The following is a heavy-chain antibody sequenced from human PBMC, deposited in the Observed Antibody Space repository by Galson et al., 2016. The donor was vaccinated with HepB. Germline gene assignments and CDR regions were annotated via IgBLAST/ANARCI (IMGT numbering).Heavy chain of an antibody. V-gene: IGHV3-33*03. CDR3: AKRAYYGSGRNGGGMDV. J-gene: IGHJ6*02. CDR1: LFTFSSYG. CDR2: IWYDGSNK. D-gene: IGHD3-10*01. Sequence: SLRLSCAASLFTFSSYGMHWVRQAPGKGLEWVAMIWYDGSNKFYADSVKGRFTISRDKSNNRLYLQMNSLRAEDTAVYYCAKRAYYGSGRNGGGMDVWGQGTTVTVSS.